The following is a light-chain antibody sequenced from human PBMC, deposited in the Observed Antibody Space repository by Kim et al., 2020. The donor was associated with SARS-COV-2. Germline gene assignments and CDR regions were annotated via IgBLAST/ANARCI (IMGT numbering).Light chain of an antibody. V-gene: IGKV3-20*01. CDR2: GPS. CDR1: QSVNRNY. Sequence: EIVLTQSPGTLSLSPGERVTLSCRASQSVNRNYLAWYRQTPGQPPILLVYGPSTRAAGIPDRFSGGGSGTDFTLTISRLEPEDFAVYFCQQYGSLPVSFGGGTKVDIK. J-gene: IGKJ4*01. CDR3: QQYGSLPVS.